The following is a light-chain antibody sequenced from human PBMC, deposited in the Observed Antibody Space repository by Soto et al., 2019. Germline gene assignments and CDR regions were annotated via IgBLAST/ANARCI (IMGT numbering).Light chain of an antibody. V-gene: IGKV3-11*01. Sequence: EVVLTQSPATLSLSPGERATLSCRASQSVSTYLAWYQHKPGQAPRLLIYDASIRAHGTPTRFSGGGAGTAFSLNERRLTPEDFAIFYCEQRSHWPPGATFGGGTKVELK. CDR3: EQRSHWPPGAT. J-gene: IGKJ4*01. CDR1: QSVSTY. CDR2: DAS.